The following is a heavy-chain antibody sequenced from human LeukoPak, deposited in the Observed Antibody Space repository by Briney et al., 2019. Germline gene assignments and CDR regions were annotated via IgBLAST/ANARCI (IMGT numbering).Heavy chain of an antibody. J-gene: IGHJ4*02. D-gene: IGHD6-13*01. CDR2: IYNTGST. CDR1: GFTVSSNY. Sequence: GGSLRLSCAASGFTVSSNYMTWVRQAPGKGLERVSVIYNTGSTYYAESVKGRFTISRDNSKNTLYLQMNSLRAEDTAVYYCARGLSSSSWYYNWGQGTLVTVSS. V-gene: IGHV3-66*01. CDR3: ARGLSSSSWYYN.